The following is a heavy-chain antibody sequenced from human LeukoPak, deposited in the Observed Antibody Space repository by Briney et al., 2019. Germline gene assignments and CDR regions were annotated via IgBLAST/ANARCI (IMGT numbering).Heavy chain of an antibody. CDR1: GFTFDDYA. J-gene: IGHJ4*02. Sequence: SGGSLRLSCAASGFTFDDYAMHWVRQAPGKGLEWVSGISWNSGSIGYADSVKGRFTISRDNAKNSLYLQMNSLRTEDTALYYCAKEGWGGAADYWGQGTLVTVSS. D-gene: IGHD3-16*01. CDR2: ISWNSGSI. V-gene: IGHV3-9*01. CDR3: AKEGWGGAADY.